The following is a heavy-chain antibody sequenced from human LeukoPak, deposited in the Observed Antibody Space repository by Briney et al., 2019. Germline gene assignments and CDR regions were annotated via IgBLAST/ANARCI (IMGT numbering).Heavy chain of an antibody. CDR2: ISSSSSYI. J-gene: IGHJ6*02. CDR3: ARVRGYYGSGSRLDV. D-gene: IGHD3-10*01. Sequence: GGSLRLSCAASGFTFSSYSMNWVRQAPGKGLEWVSSISSSSSYIYYADSVKGRFTISRDNAKNSLYLQMNSLRAEDTAVYYCARVRGYYGSGSRLDVWGQGTTVTVSS. V-gene: IGHV3-21*04. CDR1: GFTFSSYS.